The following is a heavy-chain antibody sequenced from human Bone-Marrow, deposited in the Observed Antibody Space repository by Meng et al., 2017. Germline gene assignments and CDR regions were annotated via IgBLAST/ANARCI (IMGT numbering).Heavy chain of an antibody. D-gene: IGHD5-18*01. CDR2: INHSGST. J-gene: IGHJ5*02. CDR3: PSVSDTAMVPGRVSFDP. V-gene: IGHV4-34*01. Sequence: SETLSLTCALYGGSFRGYYWSWIRQLPGKGLGWIGEINHSGSTNYNPSLKGRVTISVDTSKNQFSLKLSSVTDADTAVYCCPSVSDTAMVPGRVSFDPWGQGTLVTVSS. CDR1: GGSFRGYY.